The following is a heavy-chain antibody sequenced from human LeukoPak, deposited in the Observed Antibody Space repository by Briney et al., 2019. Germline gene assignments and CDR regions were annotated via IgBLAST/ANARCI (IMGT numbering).Heavy chain of an antibody. CDR2: IYTSGST. CDR3: ARGLFSYGDYDPLDYFDY. Sequence: SETLSLTCTVSGGSISSYYWSWIRQPAGKGLEWIGRIYTSGSTNYNPSLKSRVTMPVDTSKNQFSLKLSSVTAADTAVYYCARGLFSYGDYDPLDYFDYWGQGTLVTVSS. CDR1: GGSISSYY. V-gene: IGHV4-4*07. J-gene: IGHJ4*02. D-gene: IGHD4-17*01.